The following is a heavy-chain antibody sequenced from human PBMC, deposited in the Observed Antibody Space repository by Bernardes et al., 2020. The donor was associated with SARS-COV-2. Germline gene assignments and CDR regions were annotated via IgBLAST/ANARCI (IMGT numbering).Heavy chain of an antibody. V-gene: IGHV4-31*03. Sequence: TLSLTCTVSGGSISSGGYYWSWIRQHPGKGLEWIGYIYYSGSTYYNPSLKSRVTISVDTSKNQFSLKLSSVTAADTAVYYCARVEGITIFGVVIMGPFDYWGQGTTVTVSS. CDR1: GGSISSGGYY. J-gene: IGHJ4*03. D-gene: IGHD3-3*01. CDR2: IYYSGST. CDR3: ARVEGITIFGVVIMGPFDY.